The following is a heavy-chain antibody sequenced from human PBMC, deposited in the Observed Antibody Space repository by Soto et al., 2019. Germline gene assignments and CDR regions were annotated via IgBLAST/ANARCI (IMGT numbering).Heavy chain of an antibody. CDR2: IWYDGSNK. CDR1: GFTFSSYG. Sequence: PGGSLRLSCAASGFTFSSYGMHWVRQAPGKGLEWVAVIWYDGSNKYYADSVKGRFTISRDNSKNTLYLQMNSLRAEDTAVYYCARSGRFLDPRYYYYGMDVWGQGTTVTVSS. D-gene: IGHD3-3*01. V-gene: IGHV3-33*01. J-gene: IGHJ6*02. CDR3: ARSGRFLDPRYYYYGMDV.